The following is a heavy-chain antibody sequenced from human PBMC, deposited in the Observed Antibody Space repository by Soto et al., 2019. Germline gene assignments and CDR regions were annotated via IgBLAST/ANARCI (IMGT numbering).Heavy chain of an antibody. CDR3: ARSPIANTWYFDY. J-gene: IGHJ4*02. CDR2: ISYDGSNK. V-gene: IGHV3-30*04. CDR1: GFTFSSYA. D-gene: IGHD1-26*01. Sequence: GGSLRLSCEASGFTFSSYAMHWVRQAPGKGLEWVAVISYDGSNKYYADSVKGRFTITRDNSKNTLYLQMNGLRAEDTAVYYCARSPIANTWYFDYWGQGTLVTVSS.